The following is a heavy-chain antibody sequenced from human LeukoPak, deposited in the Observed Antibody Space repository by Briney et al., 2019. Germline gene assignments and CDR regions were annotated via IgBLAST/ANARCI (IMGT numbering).Heavy chain of an antibody. D-gene: IGHD6-13*01. J-gene: IGHJ4*02. V-gene: IGHV4-30-2*01. CDR2: IYHSGST. Sequence: SETLSLTCTVSGGSISCGGYYWSWTRQPPGKGLEWIGYIYHSGSTYYNPSLKSRVTISVDRSKNQFSLKLSSVTAADTAVYYCARDPVAAAGLDYWGQGTLVTVSS. CDR1: GGSISCGGYY. CDR3: ARDPVAAAGLDY.